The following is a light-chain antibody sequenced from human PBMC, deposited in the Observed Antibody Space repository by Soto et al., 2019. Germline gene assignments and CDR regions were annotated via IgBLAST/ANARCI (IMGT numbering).Light chain of an antibody. CDR2: LNSDGSH. CDR1: SGHSNYD. J-gene: IGLJ2*01. V-gene: IGLV4-69*01. CDR3: QNWGNGPWVV. Sequence: QSVLTQSPSASASLGASVKLTCTLSSGHSNYDIAWHQQQPEKGPRYLMRLNSDGSHSKGDGIPDRFPGSSSGAERYLTISSLQSEDEAGYYCQNWGNGPWVVFGGGTKLTVL.